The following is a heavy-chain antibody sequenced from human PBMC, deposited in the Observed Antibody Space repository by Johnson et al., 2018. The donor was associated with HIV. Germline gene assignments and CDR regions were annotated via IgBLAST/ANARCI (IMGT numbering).Heavy chain of an antibody. J-gene: IGHJ3*02. CDR3: ARDWDAFDI. CDR2: IKQDGSEK. Sequence: VQLVESGGGLVKPGGSLRLSCAASGFTFSDYYMSWIRQAPGKGLEWVANIKQDGSEKYYVDSVKGRFTISRDHAKNSLYPKMNSLRAEDTAVYYCARDWDAFDIWGQGTMVTVSS. V-gene: IGHV3-7*01. CDR1: GFTFSDYY.